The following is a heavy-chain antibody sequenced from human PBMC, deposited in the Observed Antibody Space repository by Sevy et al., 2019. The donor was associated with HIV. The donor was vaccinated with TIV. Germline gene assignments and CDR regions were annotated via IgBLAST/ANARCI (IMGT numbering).Heavy chain of an antibody. CDR3: AEDSSPSGWSHGRAFDI. V-gene: IGHV3-23*01. CDR2: IRGSGGST. D-gene: IGHD6-19*01. CDR1: GFTFSSYA. Sequence: GGSLRLSCAASGFTFSSYAMSWVRQAPGKGLEWVSAIRGSGGSTYYADSVKGRFTISRDKSKNTLYLQMNSLRAEDTAVYYCAEDSSPSGWSHGRAFDIWGQGTMVTVSS. J-gene: IGHJ3*02.